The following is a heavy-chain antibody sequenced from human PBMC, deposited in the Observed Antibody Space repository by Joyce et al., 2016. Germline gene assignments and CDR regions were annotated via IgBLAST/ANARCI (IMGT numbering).Heavy chain of an antibody. V-gene: IGHV3-74*01. Sequence: EVQLVESGGGLLQPGGSLRLSCAASGFTFTNYWMHWVRQAPGKGLVWVARVESDGRGTSYADSVKGRFTISRDNAENMVHLQMNSLRTEDTAVYFCGSVFEYWGRGALVTVSS. CDR3: GSVFEY. J-gene: IGHJ4*02. CDR2: VESDGRGT. CDR1: GFTFTNYW.